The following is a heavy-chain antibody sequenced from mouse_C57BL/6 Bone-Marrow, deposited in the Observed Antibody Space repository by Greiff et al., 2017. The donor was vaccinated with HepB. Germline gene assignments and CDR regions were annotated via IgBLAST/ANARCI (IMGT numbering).Heavy chain of an antibody. CDR3: ARGPTLDY. Sequence: VQLQQSGPELVKPGASVKISCKASGYSFTGYYMNWVKQSPEKSLEWIGEINPSTGGTTYNQKFKAKATLTVDKSSSTAYMQLKSLTSEDSAVYYCARGPTLDYWGQGTTLTVSS. CDR2: INPSTGGT. J-gene: IGHJ2*01. D-gene: IGHD1-1*01. V-gene: IGHV1-42*01. CDR1: GYSFTGYY.